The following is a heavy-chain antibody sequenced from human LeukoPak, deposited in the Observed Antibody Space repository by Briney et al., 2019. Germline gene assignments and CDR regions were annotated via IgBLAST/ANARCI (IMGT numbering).Heavy chain of an antibody. V-gene: IGHV5-51*01. CDR1: GYSFISYW. D-gene: IGHD6-19*01. J-gene: IGHJ4*02. CDR2: IYPGDSDT. Sequence: GESLKISCKGSGYSFISYWIGWVRQMPGKGLEWMGIIYPGDSDTRYSPSSQGQVTISADKSISTAYLQWSSLKASDTAMYYCARPRGMGSSGSFELGYWGQGTLATVSS. CDR3: ARPRGMGSSGSFELGY.